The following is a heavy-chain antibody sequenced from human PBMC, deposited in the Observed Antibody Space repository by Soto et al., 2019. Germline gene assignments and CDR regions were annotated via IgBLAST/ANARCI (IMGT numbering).Heavy chain of an antibody. J-gene: IGHJ4*02. D-gene: IGHD1-26*01. CDR2: INQDGSEK. V-gene: IGHV3-7*04. Sequence: EVHLVESGGGLVQTGGSLRLSCAIFESTVSREWMNWVRQAPGKGLEWVAHINQDGSEKYYVDSVKGRFTISRDNAKKSLYLQMNSLRPADTAMYYCSGGVGDAFWGQGTLVTVSS. CDR1: ESTVSREW. CDR3: SGGVGDAF.